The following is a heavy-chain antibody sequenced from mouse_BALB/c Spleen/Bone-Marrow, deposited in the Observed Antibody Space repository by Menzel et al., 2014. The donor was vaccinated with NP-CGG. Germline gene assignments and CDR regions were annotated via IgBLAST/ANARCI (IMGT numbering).Heavy chain of an antibody. V-gene: IGHV1-82*01. CDR1: GYVFSSSW. D-gene: IGHD1-1*02. CDR2: IYPGDGNT. J-gene: IGHJ1*01. CDR3: ARRRTFITSVVDYFDV. Sequence: QVQLQQPGSELVKPGASVKISCRASGYVFSSSWMNWVKQRPGQGLEWIGRIYPGDGNTNYNGKFKGKATLTADTSSSTAYMQISSLTSVDSAVYFCARRRTFITSVVDYFDVWGAGTTVTVSS.